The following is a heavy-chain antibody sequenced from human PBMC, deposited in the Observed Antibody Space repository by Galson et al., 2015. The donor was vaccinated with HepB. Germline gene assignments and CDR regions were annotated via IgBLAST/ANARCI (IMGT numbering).Heavy chain of an antibody. D-gene: IGHD6-19*01. V-gene: IGHV1-18*01. CDR3: ARGVAVTAWYYFDY. Sequence: SVKVSCKASGYTFTGYGINWVRQAPGQGLEWMGWISVYNGNTNYAQKFRGRVSMTTDTSTSTAYMELRSLRSDDTAVYYCARGVAVTAWYYFDYWGQGTLVTVSS. CDR2: ISVYNGNT. CDR1: GYTFTGYG. J-gene: IGHJ4*02.